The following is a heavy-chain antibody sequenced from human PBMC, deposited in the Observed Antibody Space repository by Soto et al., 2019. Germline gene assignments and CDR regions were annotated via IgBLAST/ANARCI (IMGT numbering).Heavy chain of an antibody. Sequence: QITLKESGPTLVKPTQTLTLTCTFSGLSLRTTGVGVGWVRQPPGKALEWLALLYWDDDKRYSPSLKSSLTITKYPYKRQVVPTITNMDPVDTATSYCVPSQSAGDCLPSSSSHGYYGLDLWGQGTMVTVSS. CDR3: VPSQSAGDCLPSSSSHGYYGLDL. V-gene: IGHV2-5*02. J-gene: IGHJ6*02. CDR1: GLSLRTTGVG. D-gene: IGHD2-21*01. CDR2: LYWDDDK.